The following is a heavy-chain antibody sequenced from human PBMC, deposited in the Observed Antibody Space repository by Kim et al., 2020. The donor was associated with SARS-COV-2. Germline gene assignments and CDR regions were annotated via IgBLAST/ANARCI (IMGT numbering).Heavy chain of an antibody. D-gene: IGHD3-10*01. CDR3: ARDRVGGSGSYIDQ. Sequence: ADYVEGRLTSSRDNPKNTLYLQMNSLRAEDTAVYYCARDRVGGSGSYIDQWGQGTLVTVSS. J-gene: IGHJ4*02. V-gene: IGHV3-30*07.